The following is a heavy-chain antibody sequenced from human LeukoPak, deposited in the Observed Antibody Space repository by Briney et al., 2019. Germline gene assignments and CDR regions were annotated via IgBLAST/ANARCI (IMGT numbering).Heavy chain of an antibody. CDR1: GFTFSSYA. CDR3: WKGRNCSSTSCYYKPGYFDL. V-gene: IGHV3-23*01. Sequence: GGSLRLSCAATGFTFSSYAMSWVRQAPGKGLEWVSAISGSGGSTYYADSVKGRFTISRDNSKNTLYLQMNSLRAEDTAVYYCWKGRNCSSTSCYYKPGYFDLWGRGTLVTVSS. D-gene: IGHD2-2*01. CDR2: ISGSGGST. J-gene: IGHJ2*01.